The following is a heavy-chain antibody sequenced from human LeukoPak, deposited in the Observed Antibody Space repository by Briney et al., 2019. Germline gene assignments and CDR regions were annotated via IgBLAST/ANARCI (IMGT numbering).Heavy chain of an antibody. Sequence: ASVKVSCKASGYTFTNYGINWVRQAPGQGLEWMGWISAWNGNTNYAQKLQGRVTMATDTSANTAYMELRSLRSDDTAVYYCARGGDMVPTIEGYWGQGTLVTVSS. V-gene: IGHV1-18*01. CDR1: GYTFTNYG. CDR3: ARGGDMVPTIEGY. CDR2: ISAWNGNT. J-gene: IGHJ4*02. D-gene: IGHD5-12*01.